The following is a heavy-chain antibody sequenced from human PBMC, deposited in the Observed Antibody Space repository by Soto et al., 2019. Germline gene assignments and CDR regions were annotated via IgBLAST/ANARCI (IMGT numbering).Heavy chain of an antibody. Sequence: QVQLVQSGAEVKKPGASVKVSCKASGYTFASYDVNWVRQATGQGLAWMGWMNPNSGNTGYAQNFQGRVTMTRNDPISTGYMELSILRTEDTAVHYCAGGLGGGQQWREGRFDFWGQGTLVTGFS. V-gene: IGHV1-8*01. D-gene: IGHD5-18*01. J-gene: IGHJ4*02. CDR1: GYTFASYD. CDR3: AGGLGGGQQWREGRFDF. CDR2: MNPNSGNT.